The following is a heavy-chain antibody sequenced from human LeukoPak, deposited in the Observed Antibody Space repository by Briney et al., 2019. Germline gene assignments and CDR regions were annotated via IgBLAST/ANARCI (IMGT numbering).Heavy chain of an antibody. V-gene: IGHV4-59*08. CDR1: GVSISSSY. CDR2: IDYSGST. Sequence: SETLSLTCTVSGVSISSSYWSWIRQSPGKGLEWIGYIDYSGSTNYNPSLKSRVTISVGTSKKQPSLKLSSVPAADTAVYHCAVLAGTAYYYNMDVWGQGPTVTVSS. J-gene: IGHJ6*02. CDR3: AVLAGTAYYYNMDV. D-gene: IGHD6-19*01.